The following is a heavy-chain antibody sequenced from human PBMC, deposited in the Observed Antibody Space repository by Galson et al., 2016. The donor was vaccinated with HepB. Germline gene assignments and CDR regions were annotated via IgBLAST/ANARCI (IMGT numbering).Heavy chain of an antibody. CDR2: GNA. D-gene: IGHD3-22*01. J-gene: IGHJ3*02. CDR3: ARSNYHDTSRAFDI. V-gene: IGHV4-31*02. Sequence: GNAHYNPSLKSRVIISIDTSKNQFSLKLSSVTAADTAVYFCARSNYHDTSRAFDIWGQGTVITVSS.